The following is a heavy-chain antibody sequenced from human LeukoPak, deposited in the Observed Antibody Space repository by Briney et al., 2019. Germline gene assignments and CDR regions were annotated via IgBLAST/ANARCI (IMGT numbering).Heavy chain of an antibody. V-gene: IGHV4-59*01. CDR3: AGEQVRGSSTPFDY. CDR2: IYYSGST. CDR1: GGSISSYY. D-gene: IGHD6-6*01. J-gene: IGHJ4*02. Sequence: PSETLSLTCTVSGGSISSYYWSWIRQPPGKRLEWIGYIYYSGSTNYNPSLKSRVTISVDTSKNQFSLKLSSVTTADTAVYYCAGEQVRGSSTPFDYWGQGTLVTVSS.